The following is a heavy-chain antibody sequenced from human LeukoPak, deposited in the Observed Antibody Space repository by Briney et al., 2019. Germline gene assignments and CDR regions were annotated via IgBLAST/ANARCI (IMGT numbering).Heavy chain of an antibody. CDR3: AKRGPGSPASGKYYFDS. CDR2: ISGSAAAT. D-gene: IGHD3-10*01. Sequence: HTGGCLRLSCAASGFTFTTYGMTWVRQAPGKGLEWVSAISGSAAATFYGDSVKGRFTISRDNSKRTVYLQMNSPRAEDTAVYYCAKRGPGSPASGKYYFDSWGQGTLVTVSS. J-gene: IGHJ4*02. CDR1: GFTFTTYG. V-gene: IGHV3-23*01.